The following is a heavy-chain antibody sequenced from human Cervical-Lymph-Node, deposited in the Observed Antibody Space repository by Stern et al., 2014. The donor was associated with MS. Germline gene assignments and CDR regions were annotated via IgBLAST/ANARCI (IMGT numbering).Heavy chain of an antibody. CDR1: RGSFSSYP. V-gene: IGHV1-69*01. CDR3: ARARPDSGTYST. CDR2: IVPIFGTA. D-gene: IGHD1-26*01. J-gene: IGHJ4*02. Sequence: QVQLVQSGAEVKKPGSSVKVSCQASRGSFSSYPISWVRQAPGQGLEWMGGIVPIFGTANYAEKFQGRVTITADDSTSTVYIDLSSLRSEDTAVYYCARARPDSGTYSTWGQGTLVTVSS.